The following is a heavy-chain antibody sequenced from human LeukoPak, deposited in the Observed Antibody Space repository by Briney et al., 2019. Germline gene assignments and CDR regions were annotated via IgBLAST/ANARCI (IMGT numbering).Heavy chain of an antibody. CDR1: GYTFTNYD. J-gene: IGHJ5*02. CDR3: ARGSIGIDNWFDP. D-gene: IGHD3-3*02. CDR2: MKPNSGNT. V-gene: IGHV1-8*01. Sequence: ASVKVSCMASGYTFTNYDINWVRQAPGQGLEWMGWMKPNSGNTGYVQKFQGRVTMTRNTSISTAYMEMSSLRSEDTAMYYCARGSIGIDNWFDPWGQGTLVTVSS.